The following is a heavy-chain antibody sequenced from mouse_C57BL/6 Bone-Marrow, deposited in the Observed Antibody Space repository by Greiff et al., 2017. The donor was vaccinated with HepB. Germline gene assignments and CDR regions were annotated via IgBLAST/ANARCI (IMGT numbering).Heavy chain of an antibody. CDR1: GYTFTSYG. CDR3: ARAYYGSSYGFAY. J-gene: IGHJ3*01. CDR2: IYPRSGNT. Sequence: SGAELARPGASVKLSCKASGYTFTSYGISWVKQRTGQGLEWIGEIYPRSGNTYYNEKFKGKATLTADKSSSTAYMELRSLTSEDSAVYFCARAYYGSSYGFAYWGQGTLVTVSA. D-gene: IGHD1-1*01. V-gene: IGHV1-81*01.